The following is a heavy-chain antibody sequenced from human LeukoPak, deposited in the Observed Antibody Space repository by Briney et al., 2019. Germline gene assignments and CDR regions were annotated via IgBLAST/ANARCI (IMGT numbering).Heavy chain of an antibody. D-gene: IGHD6-19*01. CDR3: ARSAFHSSGAIGY. V-gene: IGHV3-30*04. CDR1: GFTFSSYA. CDR2: ISYDGSNK. Sequence: GGSLRLSCAASGFTFSSYAMHRVRQAPGKGLEWVAVISYDGSNKYYADSVKGRFTISRDNSMNTLYLQMNSLRADDTAVYYCARSAFHSSGAIGYWGQGTLVTVSS. J-gene: IGHJ4*02.